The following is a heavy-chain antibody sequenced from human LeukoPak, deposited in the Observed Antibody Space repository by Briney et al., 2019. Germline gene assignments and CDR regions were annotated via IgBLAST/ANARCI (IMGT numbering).Heavy chain of an antibody. CDR2: ISYDGSNK. D-gene: IGHD3-3*01. V-gene: IGHV3-30-3*01. Sequence: GGSLRLSCAASGFTFSSYAMHWVRQAPGKGLEWVAVISYDGSNKYYADSVKGRFTISRDNSKNTLYLQMNSLRAEDTAVYYCVHIQSITIFGVVIKEAGFDYWGQGTLVTVSS. CDR3: VHIQSITIFGVVIKEAGFDY. J-gene: IGHJ4*02. CDR1: GFTFSSYA.